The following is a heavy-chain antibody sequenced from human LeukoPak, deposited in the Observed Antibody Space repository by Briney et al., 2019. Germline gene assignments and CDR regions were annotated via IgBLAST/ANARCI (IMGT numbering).Heavy chain of an antibody. D-gene: IGHD4-17*01. CDR1: GGSFSGYY. CDR2: INHSGST. Sequence: SETLSLTCAVYGGSFSGYYWSWIRQPPGKGLEWIGEINHSGSTNYNPSLKSRVTISVDTSKNQFSLKLSSVTAADTAVYYCARDRGLRSNWDIWGQGTMVTVSS. J-gene: IGHJ3*02. CDR3: ARDRGLRSNWDI. V-gene: IGHV4-34*01.